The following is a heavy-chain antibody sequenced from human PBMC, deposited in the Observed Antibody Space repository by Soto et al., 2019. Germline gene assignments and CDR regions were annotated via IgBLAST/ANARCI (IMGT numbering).Heavy chain of an antibody. D-gene: IGHD6-19*01. CDR3: AKDVVIAVAGTCGYDY. CDR1: GFTFSSYA. Sequence: GGSLRLSCAASGFTFSSYAMHWVRQAPGKGLAWVAVISYDGSNKYYADSVKGRFTISRDSSKNTLYLQMNSLRAEDTAVYYCAKDVVIAVAGTCGYDYRGQRTLVTVSS. CDR2: ISYDGSNK. J-gene: IGHJ4*02. V-gene: IGHV3-30*04.